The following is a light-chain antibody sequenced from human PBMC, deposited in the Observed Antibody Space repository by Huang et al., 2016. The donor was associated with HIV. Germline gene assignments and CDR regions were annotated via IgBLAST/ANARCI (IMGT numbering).Light chain of an antibody. V-gene: IGKV3-15*01. CDR3: QQYDNWPPTWT. CDR2: GAS. Sequence: EIILTQSPVTLSVSPGDRATLSCRASQSVNTNLAWFQQKPGRTPRLLLNGASTRATDIPARFSGSGSGTEFTLTIDPLQSEDFAIYYCQQYDNWPPTWTFGQGTRVDIK. J-gene: IGKJ1*01. CDR1: QSVNTN.